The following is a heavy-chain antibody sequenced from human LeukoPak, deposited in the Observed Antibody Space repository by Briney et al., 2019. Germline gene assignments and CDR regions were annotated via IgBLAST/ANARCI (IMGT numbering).Heavy chain of an antibody. CDR1: GFTFSSYA. J-gene: IGHJ4*02. D-gene: IGHD6-13*01. V-gene: IGHV3-23*01. CDR3: AKDTGQAAGITADY. CDR2: IRGSDDST. Sequence: GGSLRLSCAASGFTFSSYAMTWVRQAPGKGLEWVSTIRGSDDSTYYADSVKGRFTISRDNSKNTLYLQMNSLRAEDTAIYYCAKDTGQAAGITADYWGQGTLVTVSS.